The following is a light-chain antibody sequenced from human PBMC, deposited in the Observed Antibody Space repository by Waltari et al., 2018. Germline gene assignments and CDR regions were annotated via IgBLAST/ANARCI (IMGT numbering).Light chain of an antibody. J-gene: IGLJ3*02. Sequence: QSALTQPASVSGSPGQSFTISCTGTSSDVGVYNYVSWYTQNPGKAPKLTIYYVTKRSSRVSDRFAGSKSGNSASRTIAALQAEDEAYYSCCLYTTSSAWVFGGGTMLTVL. CDR2: YVT. CDR3: CLYTTSSAWV. CDR1: SSDVGVYNY. V-gene: IGLV2-14*01.